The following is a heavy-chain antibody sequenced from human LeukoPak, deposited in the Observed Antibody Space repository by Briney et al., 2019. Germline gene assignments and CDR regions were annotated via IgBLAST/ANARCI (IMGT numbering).Heavy chain of an antibody. D-gene: IGHD2-15*01. CDR2: ISGGGGST. CDR3: AKEAVGAANYYYYYYMDV. CDR1: GFTFSSYA. Sequence: PGGSLRLSCAASGFTFSSYAMSWVRQAPGKGLEWVSAISGGGGSTYYADSVKGRFTISRDNSKNTLYLQMNSLRAEDTAVYYCAKEAVGAANYYYYYYMDVWGKGTTVTVSS. J-gene: IGHJ6*03. V-gene: IGHV3-23*01.